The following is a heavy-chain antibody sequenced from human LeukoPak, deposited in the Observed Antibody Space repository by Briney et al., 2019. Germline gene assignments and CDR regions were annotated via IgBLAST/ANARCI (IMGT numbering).Heavy chain of an antibody. V-gene: IGHV3-23*01. CDR1: GFTFSSYA. CDR2: ISGSGGST. Sequence: GGSLRLSCAASGFTFSSYAMSWVRQAPGKGLEWVSAISGSGGSTYYADSVKGRFIISRDNSKNTLYLQMNSLRAEDTAVYYCAKGYYGSGSRGYFDYWGQGTLVTVSS. CDR3: AKGYYGSGSRGYFDY. D-gene: IGHD3-10*01. J-gene: IGHJ4*02.